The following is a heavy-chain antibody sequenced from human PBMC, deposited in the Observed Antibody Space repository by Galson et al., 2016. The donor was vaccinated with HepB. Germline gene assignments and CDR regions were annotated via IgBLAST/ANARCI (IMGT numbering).Heavy chain of an antibody. J-gene: IGHJ4*02. CDR3: AKDGGYTYALGY. CDR2: ISSDGSNQ. D-gene: IGHD5-18*01. CDR1: GLTFSNFW. V-gene: IGHV3-30*18. Sequence: SLRLSCAASGLTFSNFWMTWVRQAPGKGLEWVAVISSDGSNQFYADSVTGRFTISRDNSKDTLYLQMNSLRAEDTAVYYCAKDGGYTYALGYWGRGTLVTVSS.